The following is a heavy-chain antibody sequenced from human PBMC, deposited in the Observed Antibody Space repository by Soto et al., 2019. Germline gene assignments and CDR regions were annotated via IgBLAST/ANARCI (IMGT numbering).Heavy chain of an antibody. CDR1: GFTFSSYA. J-gene: IGHJ5*02. V-gene: IGHV3-23*01. CDR2: ISGSGGST. Sequence: EVQLLESGGGLVQPGGSLRLSCAASGFTFSSYAMSWVRQAPGKGLEWVSAISGSGGSTYYADSVKGRFTISRDNSKTTLYLQMNSVRAEDTAVYYCAKDRRGSYGDLRSWGQGTLVTVSS. CDR3: AKDRRGSYGDLRS. D-gene: IGHD4-17*01.